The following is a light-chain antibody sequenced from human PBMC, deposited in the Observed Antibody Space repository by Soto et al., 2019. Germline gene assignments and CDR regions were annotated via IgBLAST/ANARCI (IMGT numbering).Light chain of an antibody. V-gene: IGKV3-20*01. CDR2: GAS. Sequence: ELVLTQSPGTLSLSPGERATLSCRASQSVSNSYLAWYQQKPGQAPRLLIYGASSRATGIPDRFSGSGSGTDLALTISRLEPEDFAVYHVQQYGGSPWTFGQGTKVEIK. CDR1: QSVSNSY. CDR3: QQYGGSPWT. J-gene: IGKJ1*01.